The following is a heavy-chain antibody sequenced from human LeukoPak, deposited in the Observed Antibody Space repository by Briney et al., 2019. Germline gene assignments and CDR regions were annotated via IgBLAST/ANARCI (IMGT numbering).Heavy chain of an antibody. CDR1: GLTFSDHA. J-gene: IGHJ4*02. D-gene: IGHD1-1*01. CDR2: ISGSSGNT. Sequence: GGSLRLSCAASGLTFSDHAMGWVRQAPGKGLEWVSSISGSSGNTYYADSVKGRHSISRDNSKNTVFLQINRLRAEDTAIYYCANWGAGTKGLYWGQGTLVTVSS. V-gene: IGHV3-23*01. CDR3: ANWGAGTKGLY.